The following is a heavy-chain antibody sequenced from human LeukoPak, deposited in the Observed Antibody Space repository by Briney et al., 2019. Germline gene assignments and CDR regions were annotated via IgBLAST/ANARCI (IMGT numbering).Heavy chain of an antibody. CDR3: ARSPLNIDTGMDPDYYIDY. J-gene: IGHJ4*02. D-gene: IGHD5-18*01. CDR2: IYPGDSDT. CDR1: GYSFTSYW. Sequence: GESLKISCKGSGYSFTSYWIGWVRQMPGKGLEWMAIIYPGDSDTRFGPSFQGQVTISADKSISTAYLQWSSLKASDTAMYYCARSPLNIDTGMDPDYYIDYWGQGTLVTVSS. V-gene: IGHV5-51*01.